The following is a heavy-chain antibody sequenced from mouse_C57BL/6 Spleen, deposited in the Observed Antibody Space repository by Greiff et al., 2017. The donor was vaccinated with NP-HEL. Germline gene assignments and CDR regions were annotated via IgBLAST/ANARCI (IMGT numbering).Heavy chain of an antibody. CDR3: ASAYYSNWFAY. CDR2: IDPSDSET. CDR1: GYTFTSYW. V-gene: IGHV1-52*01. J-gene: IGHJ3*01. Sequence: QVQLQQPGAELVRPGSSVKLSCKASGYTFTSYWMHWVKQRPIQGLEWIGNIDPSDSETHYNQKFKDKATLTVDKSSSTAYMQLSSLTSEDSAVYYCASAYYSNWFAYWGQGTLVTVSA. D-gene: IGHD2-5*01.